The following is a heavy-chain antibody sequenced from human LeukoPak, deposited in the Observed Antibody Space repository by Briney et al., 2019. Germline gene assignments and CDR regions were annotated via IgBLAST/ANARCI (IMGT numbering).Heavy chain of an antibody. J-gene: IGHJ4*02. CDR2: INQSGST. CDR3: ARELPDCTKGVCYTSYFDY. V-gene: IGHV4-34*01. D-gene: IGHD2-8*01. Sequence: PSETLSLICAVYGVSFSGYYWSWLRQPPGKGLEWFGEINQSGSTNYNPSLKSRVTISVDTSKNQFSLKLSSVTAADTAVYYCARELPDCTKGVCYTSYFDYWGQGTLVTVSS. CDR1: GVSFSGYY.